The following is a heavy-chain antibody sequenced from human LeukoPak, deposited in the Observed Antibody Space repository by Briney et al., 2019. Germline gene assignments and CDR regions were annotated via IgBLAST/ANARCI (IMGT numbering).Heavy chain of an antibody. V-gene: IGHV4-34*01. D-gene: IGHD2-2*03. CDR2: INHSGST. CDR1: GGSFSGYY. Sequence: SETQSLTCAVYGGSFSGYYWSWIRQPPGKGLEWIGEINHSGSTNYNPSLKSRVTISVDTSKNQFSLKLSSVTAADTAVYYCARVDIVVVPAAIDYWGQGTLVTVSS. J-gene: IGHJ4*02. CDR3: ARVDIVVVPAAIDY.